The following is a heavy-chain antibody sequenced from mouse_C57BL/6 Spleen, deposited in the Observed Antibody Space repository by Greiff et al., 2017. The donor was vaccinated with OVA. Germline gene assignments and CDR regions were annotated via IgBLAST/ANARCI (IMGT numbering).Heavy chain of an antibody. D-gene: IGHD1-1*01. CDR2: IYPGAGDT. Sequence: VKLVESGPELVKPGASVKISCKASGYAFSSSWMNWVKQRPGKGLEWIGRIYPGAGDTNYNGKFKGKATLTADKSSSTAYMQLSSLTAEDSAVYFWAREWYDGSSHDWYFDVWGTGTTVTVSS. J-gene: IGHJ1*03. V-gene: IGHV1-82*01. CDR1: GYAFSSSW. CDR3: AREWYDGSSHDWYFDV.